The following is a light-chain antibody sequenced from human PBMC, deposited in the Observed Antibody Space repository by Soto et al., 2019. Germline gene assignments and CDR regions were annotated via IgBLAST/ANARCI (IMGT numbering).Light chain of an antibody. CDR3: QQYDSSPPGT. V-gene: IGKV3-20*01. Sequence: IVLTQSPDALSVSPGERATLFCRASQSGSTNLAWYQQRPGQAPRLLIYGASSRATGIPDRFSGSGSGTDFTLTIRRLEHEDFAVYYCQQYDSSPPGTFGQGTKVDI. J-gene: IGKJ1*01. CDR1: QSGSTN. CDR2: GAS.